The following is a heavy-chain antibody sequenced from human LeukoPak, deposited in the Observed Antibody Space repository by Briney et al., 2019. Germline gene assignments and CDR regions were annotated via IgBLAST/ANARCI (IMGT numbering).Heavy chain of an antibody. CDR3: ARVSGIAACQGKDWFDP. J-gene: IGHJ5*02. D-gene: IGHD6-6*01. CDR2: ISSSSSYI. V-gene: IGHV3-21*01. Sequence: GGSLRLSCAASGFTFSSYSMNWVRLAPGKGLEWVSSISSSSSYIYYADSVKGRFTISRDNAKNSLYLQMNSLRAEDTAVYCCARVSGIAACQGKDWFDPWGQGTLVTVSS. CDR1: GFTFSSYS.